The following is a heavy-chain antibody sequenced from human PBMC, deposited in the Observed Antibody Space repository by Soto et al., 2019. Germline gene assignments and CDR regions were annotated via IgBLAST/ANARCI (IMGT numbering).Heavy chain of an antibody. D-gene: IGHD3-10*01. V-gene: IGHV3-23*01. J-gene: IGHJ4*02. CDR2: ISGSGGST. Sequence: EVQLLESGGGLVQPGGSLRLSCAASGFTFSSYAMSWVRQAPGKGLEWVSAISGSGGSTYYADSVKGRFTISRDNSKNTLYLQMNSLRAEDTAVYYCAKDALWFGELRSHYFDYWGQGTLVTVSS. CDR3: AKDALWFGELRSHYFDY. CDR1: GFTFSSYA.